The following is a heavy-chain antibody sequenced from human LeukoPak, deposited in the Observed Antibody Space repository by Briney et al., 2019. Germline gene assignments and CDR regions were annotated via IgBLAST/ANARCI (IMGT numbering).Heavy chain of an antibody. J-gene: IGHJ4*02. D-gene: IGHD2-15*01. Sequence: GGSLRLSCAASGFIFTNAWMNWVRQAPGKGLEWVGRIKRKTDGGTTDYAAPVKGRFTISRDDSKNTLYLQMNSLRAEDTAVYYCAKDPWGAVAPTNWGQGTLVTVSS. CDR3: AKDPWGAVAPTN. CDR2: IKRKTDGGTT. CDR1: GFIFTNAW. V-gene: IGHV3-15*01.